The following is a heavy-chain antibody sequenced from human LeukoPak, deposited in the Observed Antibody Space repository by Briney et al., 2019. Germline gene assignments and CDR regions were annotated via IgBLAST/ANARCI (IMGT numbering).Heavy chain of an antibody. CDR2: ISSSSSYI. CDR3: ARDYGGYGGNSGDAFDI. Sequence: GGSLRLSCAASGFTFSSYSMNWVRQAPGKGLEWVSSISSSSSYIYYADSVKGRFTISRDNAKNSLYLQMNSLRAEDTAVYYCARDYGGYGGNSGDAFDIWGQGTMVTVSS. D-gene: IGHD4-23*01. J-gene: IGHJ3*02. V-gene: IGHV3-21*01. CDR1: GFTFSSYS.